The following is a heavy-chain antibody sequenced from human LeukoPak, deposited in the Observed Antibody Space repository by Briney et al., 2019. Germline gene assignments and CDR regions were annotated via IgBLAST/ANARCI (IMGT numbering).Heavy chain of an antibody. Sequence: ASVKVSCKASGYGFTGSGITWVRQAPGQGLEWMGWISAYNGNTNYAQNLQGRVTMTTDTSTSTAYMELRSLRSDDTAVYYCARGLSSYYYDSIGYYYFDYWGQGTLVTVSS. CDR1: GYGFTGSG. D-gene: IGHD3-22*01. CDR2: ISAYNGNT. CDR3: ARGLSSYYYDSIGYYYFDY. V-gene: IGHV1-18*01. J-gene: IGHJ4*02.